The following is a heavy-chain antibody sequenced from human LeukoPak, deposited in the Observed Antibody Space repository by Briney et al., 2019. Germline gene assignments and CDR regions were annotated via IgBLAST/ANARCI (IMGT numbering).Heavy chain of an antibody. Sequence: GGSLRLSCAASGFTFSSYGMHWVRQAPGKGLEWVAVISYDGSNKYYADSVKGRFTISRDNSKNTLYLRMNSLRAEDTAVYYCAKDGMDVWGQGTTVTVSS. CDR1: GFTFSSYG. CDR3: AKDGMDV. CDR2: ISYDGSNK. V-gene: IGHV3-30*18. J-gene: IGHJ6*02.